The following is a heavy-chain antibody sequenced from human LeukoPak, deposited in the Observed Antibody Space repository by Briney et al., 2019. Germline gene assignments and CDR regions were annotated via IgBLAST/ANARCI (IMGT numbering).Heavy chain of an antibody. CDR3: TGGATGY. D-gene: IGHD3-16*01. J-gene: IGHJ4*02. Sequence: PGGSLRLSCAASGFTFADYAMHRVRQAPGKGLEWVSLISGDGGSTYYADSVKGRFTISRDNSNNSLYLQMNTVRSEDTAFYYCTGGATGYWGQGTLVTVSS. CDR2: ISGDGGST. V-gene: IGHV3-43*02. CDR1: GFTFADYA.